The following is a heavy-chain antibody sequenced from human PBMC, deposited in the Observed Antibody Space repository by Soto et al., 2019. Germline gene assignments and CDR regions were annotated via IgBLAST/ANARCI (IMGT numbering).Heavy chain of an antibody. J-gene: IGHJ6*02. CDR2: ISYDGSNK. D-gene: IGHD6-19*01. Sequence: PGGSLRLSCAASGFTFSSYGMHWVRQAPGKGLEWVAVISYDGSNKYYADSVKGRFTISRDNSKNTLYLQMNSLRAEDTAVYYCAKAGNGWYQVDYYGMDVWGQGTTVTVSS. V-gene: IGHV3-30*18. CDR1: GFTFSSYG. CDR3: AKAGNGWYQVDYYGMDV.